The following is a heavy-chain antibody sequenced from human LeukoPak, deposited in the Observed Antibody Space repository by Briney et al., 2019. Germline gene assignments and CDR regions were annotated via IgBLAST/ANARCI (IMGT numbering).Heavy chain of an antibody. CDR2: VNARGYST. CDR3: ARLAYCGDDCYSADFDY. J-gene: IGHJ4*02. Sequence: GGSLRLSCAASGFTFSSYAMSWARQAPGKGLEWVSAVNARGYSTYYADSVKGRFTISRDDAKNSLYLQMNSLRAEDTAVYYCARLAYCGDDCYSADFDYWGQGTLVTVSS. CDR1: GFTFSSYA. D-gene: IGHD2-21*01. V-gene: IGHV3-23*01.